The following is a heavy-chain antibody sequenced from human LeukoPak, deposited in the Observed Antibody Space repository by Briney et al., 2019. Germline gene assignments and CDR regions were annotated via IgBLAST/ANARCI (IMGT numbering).Heavy chain of an antibody. D-gene: IGHD3-10*01. CDR2: IKSKTDGGTT. Sequence: KSGGSLRLSCAASGFTFSDAWMTWVRQAPGKGLEWVGRIKSKTDGGTTDHAAPMKGRFTISRDDSKNTLYLQMNSLETEDTAMYYCTTGAVRGIIIYYFDYWGQGTLVTVSS. V-gene: IGHV3-15*01. CDR1: GFTFSDAW. CDR3: TTGAVRGIIIYYFDY. J-gene: IGHJ4*02.